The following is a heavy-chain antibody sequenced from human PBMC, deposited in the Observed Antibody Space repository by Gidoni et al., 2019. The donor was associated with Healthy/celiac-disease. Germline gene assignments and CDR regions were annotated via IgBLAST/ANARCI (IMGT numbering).Heavy chain of an antibody. CDR2: ISSSSSTI. D-gene: IGHD2-2*02. J-gene: IGHJ3*02. CDR1: GFTFSSYS. V-gene: IGHV3-48*01. Sequence: EVQLVESGGGLVQPGGSLRLSCAASGFTFSSYSMNWVRQVPGKGLAWVSYISSSSSTIYYADSVKGRFTISRDNAKNSLYLQMNSLRAEDTAVYYCARIPGGGAFDIWGQGTMVTVSS. CDR3: ARIPGGGAFDI.